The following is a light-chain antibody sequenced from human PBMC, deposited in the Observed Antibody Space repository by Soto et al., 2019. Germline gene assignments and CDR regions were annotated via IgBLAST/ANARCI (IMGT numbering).Light chain of an antibody. CDR3: QKYNNWPTIT. CDR2: GAY. V-gene: IGKV3-15*01. J-gene: IGKJ5*01. Sequence: EFVFTQSPGTLSLFPADRATLPSRASQSFGSNLAWYQQTPGQAPRLLICGAYAGATGIPARLTGSGSGTEFTHPIRTLQPEDVAVNYCQKYNNWPTITVGEGPRRGIK. CDR1: QSFGSN.